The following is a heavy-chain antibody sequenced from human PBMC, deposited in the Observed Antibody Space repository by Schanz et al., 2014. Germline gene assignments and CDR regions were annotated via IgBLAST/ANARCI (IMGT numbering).Heavy chain of an antibody. CDR2: MYINSGST. Sequence: EVQLLESGGGLVQPGGSLRLSCAASRFTFSSYAMSWVRQAPGKGLEWISSMYINSGSTQYADSVKGRFIISRDSSKNTLFLQMNSLRAEDTAVYFCARDGGRDGYNLAFDVWGQGTLVTVSS. CDR3: ARDGGRDGYNLAFDV. D-gene: IGHD5-12*01. J-gene: IGHJ3*01. CDR1: RFTFSSYA. V-gene: IGHV3-23*01.